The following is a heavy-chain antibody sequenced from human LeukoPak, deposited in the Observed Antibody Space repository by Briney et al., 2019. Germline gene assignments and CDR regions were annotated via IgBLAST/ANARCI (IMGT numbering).Heavy chain of an antibody. D-gene: IGHD3-10*01. Sequence: GGSLRLSCVTSGLTVSSNYMNWVRQAPGKGLEWVSVIYSGGYTYYADSVKGRFTISRDNSKNTLYLQMNSLRAEDTAVYYRARIKTMIPGVNAFDIWGQGTMVTVSS. CDR2: IYSGGYT. V-gene: IGHV3-53*01. CDR3: ARIKTMIPGVNAFDI. CDR1: GLTVSSNY. J-gene: IGHJ3*02.